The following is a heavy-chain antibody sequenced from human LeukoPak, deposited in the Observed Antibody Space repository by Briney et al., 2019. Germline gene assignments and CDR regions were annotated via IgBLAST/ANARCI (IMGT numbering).Heavy chain of an antibody. Sequence: GGSLILSCAVSGFTVSSNYMSWVRQAPGKGLEWVSVMYSGGSTYYADSVKGRFTISRHNSKNTLYLEINSLRPDDTAVYYCARGGGDYNPFDYWGQGTLVTVSS. CDR2: MYSGGST. D-gene: IGHD4-17*01. J-gene: IGHJ4*02. CDR3: ARGGGDYNPFDY. CDR1: GFTVSSNY. V-gene: IGHV3-53*04.